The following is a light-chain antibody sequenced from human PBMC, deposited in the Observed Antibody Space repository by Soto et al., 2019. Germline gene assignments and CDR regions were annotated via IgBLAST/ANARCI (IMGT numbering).Light chain of an antibody. CDR2: AAA. CDR3: QQYGYSPPT. V-gene: IGKV3-20*01. CDR1: QSVSNTF. Sequence: ENVLTQSPGTLSLSPGERATLSCRASQSVSNTFFAWYQQKPGQALRLLLYAAASRATGIPDRFSGSGSGTDFTLTISRLEPEDSAVYYCQQYGYSPPTFGQGTKLEIK. J-gene: IGKJ2*01.